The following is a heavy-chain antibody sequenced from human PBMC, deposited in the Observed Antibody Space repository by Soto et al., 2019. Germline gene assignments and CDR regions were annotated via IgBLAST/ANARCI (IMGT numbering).Heavy chain of an antibody. CDR2: ISAYNGNT. J-gene: IGHJ6*03. CDR1: GYTFTSYG. V-gene: IGHV1-18*01. CDR3: ARDLGYCSSTSCPGYYYYYMDV. Sequence: ASVKVSCKASGYTFTSYGISWVRQAPGQGLEWMGWISAYNGNTNYAQKLQGRVTMTTDTSTSTAYMELRSLRSDDTAVYYCARDLGYCSSTSCPGYYYYYMDVWGKGTTVTVS. D-gene: IGHD2-2*01.